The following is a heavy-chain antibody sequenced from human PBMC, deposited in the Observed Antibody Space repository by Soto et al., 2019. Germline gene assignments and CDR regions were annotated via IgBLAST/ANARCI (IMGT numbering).Heavy chain of an antibody. CDR3: ASDGESCTSINCLRPFDM. D-gene: IGHD2-2*01. J-gene: IGHJ3*02. CDR2: ISGDGRST. CDR1: GFTFRRYW. Sequence: EVQLVESGGGLVQPGGSLRLSCAASGFTFRRYWMHWVRQGPGKGLAWVSRISGDGRSTSYEDSVKGRFTISRDNAKNTVDLQMNSMRAEDTAVYYCASDGESCTSINCLRPFDMWGQGAVVTVSP. V-gene: IGHV3-74*01.